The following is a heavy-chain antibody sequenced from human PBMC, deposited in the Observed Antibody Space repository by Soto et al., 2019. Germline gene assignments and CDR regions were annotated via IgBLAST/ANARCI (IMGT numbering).Heavy chain of an antibody. CDR1: GGSISSSSYY. CDR2: IYYSGST. D-gene: IGHD6-6*01. J-gene: IGHJ5*02. V-gene: IGHV4-39*01. CDR3: ASEYSSSSSNWFDP. Sequence: SETLSLTCTVSGGSISSSSYYWGWIRQPPGKGLEWIGSIYYSGSTYYNPSLRSRVTISVDTSKNQFSLKLSSVTAADTAVYYCASEYSSSSSNWFDPWGQGTLVTVSS.